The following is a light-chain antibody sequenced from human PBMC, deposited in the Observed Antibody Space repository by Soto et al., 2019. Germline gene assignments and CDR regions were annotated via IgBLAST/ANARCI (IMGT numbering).Light chain of an antibody. CDR2: AAS. J-gene: IGKJ4*01. CDR1: QDISSF. CDR3: QESYSTPPIT. V-gene: IGKV1-39*01. Sequence: VQLTQSPVFVSSPVGDRVTITCRASQDISSFLAWYQQKEGKAPKLLIFAASTLQSGVPSRFSGSGSGTDFTLTISSLQPEDFATYYWQESYSTPPITFGGGTK.